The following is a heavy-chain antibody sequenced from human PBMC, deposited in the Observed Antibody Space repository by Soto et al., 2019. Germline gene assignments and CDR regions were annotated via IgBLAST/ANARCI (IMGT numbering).Heavy chain of an antibody. CDR2: INHSGST. CDR3: ARARKGSGSDYYYHYGMDV. CDR1: GGSFSDYY. J-gene: IGHJ6*04. V-gene: IGHV4-34*01. D-gene: IGHD3-3*01. Sequence: SETLSLTCSVYGGSFSDYYWRWIRQPPGKGLEWIGEINHSGSTNYNPSLKSRVTISVHTSKNQFSLKLSSVTAADTAVYYCARARKGSGSDYYYHYGMDVWGKGTTVTVSS.